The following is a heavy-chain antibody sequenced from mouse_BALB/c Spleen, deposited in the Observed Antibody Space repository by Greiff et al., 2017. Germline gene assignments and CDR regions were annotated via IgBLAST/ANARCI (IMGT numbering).Heavy chain of an antibody. D-gene: IGHD1-1*01. CDR3: ARHPYYYGSSHWYFDV. Sequence: EVKLQESGGGLVQPGGSLKLSCAASGFTFSSYTMSWVRQTPEKRLEWVAYISNGGGSTYYPDTVKGRFTISRDNAKNTLYLQMSSLKSEDTAMYYCARHPYYYGSSHWYFDVWGAGTTVTVSS. CDR1: GFTFSSYT. V-gene: IGHV5-12-2*01. J-gene: IGHJ1*01. CDR2: ISNGGGST.